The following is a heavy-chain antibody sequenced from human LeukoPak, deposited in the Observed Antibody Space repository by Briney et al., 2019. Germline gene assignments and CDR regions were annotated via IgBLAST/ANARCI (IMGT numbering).Heavy chain of an antibody. D-gene: IGHD5-18*01. CDR3: ASPRTSYRYIFHY. CDR2: ISTSGST. Sequence: PSETLSLTCAVSVASISNYYWSWIRQAPGKGLEWIGYISTSGSTNYNPSLKSRVSISLDTSNNRFSLNLNFVTAADTAVYFCASPRTSYRYIFHYWGPGALVTVSS. V-gene: IGHV4-4*09. J-gene: IGHJ4*02. CDR1: VASISNYY.